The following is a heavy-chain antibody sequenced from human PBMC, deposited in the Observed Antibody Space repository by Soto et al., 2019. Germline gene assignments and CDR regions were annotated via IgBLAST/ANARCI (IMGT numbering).Heavy chain of an antibody. J-gene: IGHJ6*02. D-gene: IGHD6-13*01. CDR3: ARSIAAAGTPGDYYYGMDV. CDR1: GGSISSSNW. Sequence: KPSETLSLTCAVSGGSISSSNWWSWVRQPPGKGLEWIGEIYHSGSTNYNPSLKSRVTISVDKSKNQFSLKLSSVTAADTAVYYCARSIAAAGTPGDYYYGMDVWGQGTTVTVSS. CDR2: IYHSGST. V-gene: IGHV4-4*02.